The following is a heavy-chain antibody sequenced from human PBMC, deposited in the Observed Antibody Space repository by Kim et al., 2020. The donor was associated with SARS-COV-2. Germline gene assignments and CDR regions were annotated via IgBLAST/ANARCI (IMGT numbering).Heavy chain of an antibody. J-gene: IGHJ4*02. CDR3: ARGHTHGWYLY. CDR1: GGSFSGYY. V-gene: IGHV4-34*01. D-gene: IGHD6-19*01. Sequence: SETLSLTCAVYGGSFSGYYWSWIRQPPGKGLEWIGEINHSGSTNYNPSLKSRVTISVDTSKNQFSLKLSSVTAADTAVYYCARGHTHGWYLYWGQGTLVTVSS. CDR2: INHSGST.